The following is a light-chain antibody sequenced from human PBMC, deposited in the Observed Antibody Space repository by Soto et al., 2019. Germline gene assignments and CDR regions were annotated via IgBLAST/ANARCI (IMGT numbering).Light chain of an antibody. J-gene: IGLJ2*01. CDR1: SSNIGEGYD. CDR2: GNS. Sequence: QSVLTQPPSVSGAPGQRVTISCTGSSSNIGEGYDVHWYQQRPGTAPKLLLYGNSNRPAWVPDRFSGSKSGTSASTAITGLLAEDDADYYCQSYDSSLSGHVVFGGGTKLTVL. CDR3: QSYDSSLSGHVV. V-gene: IGLV1-40*01.